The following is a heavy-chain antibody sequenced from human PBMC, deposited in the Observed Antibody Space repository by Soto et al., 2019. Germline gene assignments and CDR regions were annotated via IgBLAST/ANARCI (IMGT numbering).Heavy chain of an antibody. J-gene: IGHJ6*02. Sequence: QVPLVQSGAEVKKPGASVKVSCKASGYTFTGYYMHCVRQAPGQGLEWMGWINPNSGGTNYAQTFQGWVTMTRDTSISTAYMELSRLRSDDTAVYYCARDLGRRSYGMDVWGQGTTVTVSS. CDR1: GYTFTGYY. D-gene: IGHD1-26*01. CDR3: ARDLGRRSYGMDV. V-gene: IGHV1-2*04. CDR2: INPNSGGT.